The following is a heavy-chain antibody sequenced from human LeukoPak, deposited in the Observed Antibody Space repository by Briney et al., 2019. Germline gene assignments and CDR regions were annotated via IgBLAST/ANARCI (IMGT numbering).Heavy chain of an antibody. D-gene: IGHD2-2*01. J-gene: IGHJ6*02. CDR3: ASLWLPAATYGMDV. CDR1: GGSFSGYY. V-gene: IGHV4-34*01. CDR2: INHSGST. Sequence: SETLSLTCAVYGGSFSGYYWSWIRQPPGKGLEWIGEINHSGSTNYNPSLKSRVTIPVDTSKNQFSLKLSSVTAADTAVYYCASLWLPAATYGMDVWGQGTTVTVSS.